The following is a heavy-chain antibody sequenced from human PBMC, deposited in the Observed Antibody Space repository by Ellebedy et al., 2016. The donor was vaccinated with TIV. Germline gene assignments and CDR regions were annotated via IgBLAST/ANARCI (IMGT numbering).Heavy chain of an antibody. CDR3: ARVVVVADYYYYAMDV. J-gene: IGHJ6*02. V-gene: IGHV4-39*01. CDR2: ISDSGTA. Sequence: MPSETLSLTCTVSGGSLSSSRYYWGWIRQPPGKGLEWIGRISDSGTAYYNPSLKSPVTISVDASKNQFSLRLSSVTAADTAVYYCARVVVVADYYYYAMDVWGQGTTVTVSS. CDR1: GGSLSSSRYY. D-gene: IGHD2-15*01.